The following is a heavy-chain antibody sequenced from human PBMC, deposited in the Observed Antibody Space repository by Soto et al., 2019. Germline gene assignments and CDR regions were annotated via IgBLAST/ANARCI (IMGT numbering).Heavy chain of an antibody. CDR1: GYTFTSYD. CDR3: ARRRYHYGSGSPFDP. D-gene: IGHD3-10*01. J-gene: IGHJ5*02. CDR2: TNPNSGNT. Sequence: QVQLVQSGAEVKKPGASVRFSCKASGYTFTSYDINWVRQATGQGLEWMGWTNPNSGNTDYAQKFQGRVTMTRNTSISTAYMELSSLKSEDTAVYYCARRRYHYGSGSPFDPWGQGTLVTVSS. V-gene: IGHV1-8*01.